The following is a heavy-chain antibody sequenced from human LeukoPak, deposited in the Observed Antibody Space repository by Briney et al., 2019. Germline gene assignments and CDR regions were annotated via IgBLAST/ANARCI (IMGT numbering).Heavy chain of an antibody. CDR1: GYTFTSYG. D-gene: IGHD3-3*01. CDR3: ARAGGSGYYQCDY. J-gene: IGHJ4*02. CDR2: ISAYNGNT. Sequence: GASVKVSCKASGYTFTSYGISWVRQAPGQGLEWMGWISAYNGNTNYAQKLQGRVTMTTVTSTSTAYMELRSLISDDTAVYYCARAGGSGYYQCDYWGQGTLVTVSS. V-gene: IGHV1-18*01.